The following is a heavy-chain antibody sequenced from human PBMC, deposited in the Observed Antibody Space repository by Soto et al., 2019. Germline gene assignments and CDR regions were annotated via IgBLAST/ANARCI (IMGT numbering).Heavy chain of an antibody. V-gene: IGHV3-23*01. CDR1: GFTFTTYA. J-gene: IGHJ4*02. CDR2: ISGSGAGT. Sequence: LLESGGGLVQPGGSLRLSCAASGFTFTTYAMGWVRQAPGKGLEWVSSISGSGAGTFYADSVKGRFTISRDNSRNTLYLQMNSLRAEDTALYYCAKNYFFDSWGQGTLVTVSS. CDR3: AKNYFFDS.